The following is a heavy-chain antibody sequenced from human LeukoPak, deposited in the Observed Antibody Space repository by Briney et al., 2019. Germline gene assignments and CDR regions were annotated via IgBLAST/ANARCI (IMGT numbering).Heavy chain of an antibody. CDR1: GFTFSTYA. CDR2: IDSVRNT. CDR3: AKRLSASDWFEVDY. Sequence: GGSLRLSCAASGFTFSTYAMTWVRQAPGKGLEWVSTIDSVRNTHYADSVKGRFTISRDNSKNTVHLQMNSLRAEDTAVYYCAKRLSASDWFEVDYWGQGTLVTVSS. V-gene: IGHV3-23*01. J-gene: IGHJ4*02. D-gene: IGHD3-9*01.